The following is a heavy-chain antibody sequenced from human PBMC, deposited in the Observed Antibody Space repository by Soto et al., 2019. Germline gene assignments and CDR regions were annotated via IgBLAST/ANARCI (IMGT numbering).Heavy chain of an antibody. J-gene: IGHJ6*02. V-gene: IGHV3-73*01. D-gene: IGHD1-26*01. CDR1: GFTFSGSA. CDR2: IRSKANSYAT. CDR3: TRLEDGSYDLYGMDV. Sequence: GGSLRLSCAASGFTFSGSAMHWVRQASGKGLEWVGRIRSKANSYATAYAASVKGRFTISRDDSKNTAYLQMNSLKTEDTAVYYCTRLEDGSYDLYGMDVWGQGTTVTVSS.